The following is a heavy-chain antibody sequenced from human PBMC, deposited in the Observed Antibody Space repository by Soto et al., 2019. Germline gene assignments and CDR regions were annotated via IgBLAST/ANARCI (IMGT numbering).Heavy chain of an antibody. J-gene: IGHJ4*02. D-gene: IGHD3-16*02. CDR3: AKHPYRHDYVWGTYRYIDY. Sequence: HPRGSLRLSCAASGFTFRNYPMSWVRQAPGKGLEWVSTIVAIGTSTYYADSMRGRYTISRDNSKKTLYLQMNSLRPEDTGVYYCAKHPYRHDYVWGTYRYIDYWGQGTLVTVSS. CDR2: IVAIGTST. V-gene: IGHV3-23*01. CDR1: GFTFRNYP.